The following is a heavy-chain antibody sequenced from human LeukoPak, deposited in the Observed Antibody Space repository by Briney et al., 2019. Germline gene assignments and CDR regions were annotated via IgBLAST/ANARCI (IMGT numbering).Heavy chain of an antibody. V-gene: IGHV3-23*01. CDR3: AKNYYDSSGYFGPFDY. J-gene: IGHJ4*02. CDR2: ISGSGGST. Sequence: GGSLRLSCAAAGFTFSSYAMSWVRQAPGKGLEWVSAISGSGGSTYYADSVKGRFTISRDNSKNTLYLQMNSLRAEDTAVYYCAKNYYDSSGYFGPFDYWGQGTLVTVSS. CDR1: GFTFSSYA. D-gene: IGHD3-22*01.